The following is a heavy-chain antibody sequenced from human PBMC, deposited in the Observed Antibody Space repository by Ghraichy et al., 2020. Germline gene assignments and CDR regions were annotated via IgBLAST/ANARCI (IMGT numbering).Heavy chain of an antibody. V-gene: IGHV3-23*01. CDR2: VRDNGGST. CDR3: ARSLPDYVGVYYFES. CDR1: GFIFNLYA. Sequence: GGSLRLSCEASGFIFNLYAMSWVRQAPGQGLEWVSSVRDNGGSTYYADSVKGRFTISRDNSKNTLHRQMNNLRADDTAMYYCARSLPDYVGVYYFESWGQGTLVTVSS. J-gene: IGHJ4*02. D-gene: IGHD4-17*01.